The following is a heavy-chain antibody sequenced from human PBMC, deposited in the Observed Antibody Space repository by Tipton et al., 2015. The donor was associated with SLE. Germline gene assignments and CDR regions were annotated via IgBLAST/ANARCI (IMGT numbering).Heavy chain of an antibody. D-gene: IGHD1-26*01. CDR2: INHSGST. CDR1: GGSFSGYY. J-gene: IGHJ3*02. Sequence: LRLSCAVYGGSFSGYYWSWIRQPPGKGLEWIGEINHSGSTNYNPSLKSRVTISVDTSKNQFSLKLSSVTAADTAVYYCARDGGSSVIWGQGTMVTVSS. V-gene: IGHV4-34*01. CDR3: ARDGGSSVI.